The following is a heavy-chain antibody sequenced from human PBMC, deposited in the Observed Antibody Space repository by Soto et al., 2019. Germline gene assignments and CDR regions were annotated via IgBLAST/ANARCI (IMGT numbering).Heavy chain of an antibody. J-gene: IGHJ3*02. CDR1: GDSVSSNSAA. V-gene: IGHV6-1*01. Sequence: LSLTCAISGDSVSSNSAAWNWIRQSPSRGLEWLGRTYYRSKWYNDYAVSVKSRITINPDTSKNQFSLQLNSVTPEDTAVYYCAREADYGDFEGAAFDIWGQGTMVTVSS. D-gene: IGHD4-17*01. CDR3: AREADYGDFEGAAFDI. CDR2: TYYRSKWYN.